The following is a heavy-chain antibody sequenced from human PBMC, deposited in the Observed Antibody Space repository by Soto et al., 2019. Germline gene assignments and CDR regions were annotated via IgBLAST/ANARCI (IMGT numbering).Heavy chain of an antibody. CDR1: GGSISSSY. CDR3: ARDGKEASGMDV. J-gene: IGHJ6*02. CDR2: IYYRGST. D-gene: IGHD1-26*01. V-gene: IGHV4-59*01. Sequence: SETLSLTCTVSGGSISSSYWSWVRQAPGKGLEWLGHIYYRGSTTYNPSLRSRSTISVDTSNNPFSLKLNSVTTADTAVYNCARDGKEASGMDVWGQGTKVTVSS.